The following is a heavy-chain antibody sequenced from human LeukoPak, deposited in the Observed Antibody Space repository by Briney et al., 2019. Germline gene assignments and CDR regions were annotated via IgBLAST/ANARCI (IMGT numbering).Heavy chain of an antibody. Sequence: ASVKVSCKASGYTFTSYGISWVRQAPGQGLEWMGWISAYNGNTNYAQKFQGRVTMTRDTSISTAYMELSRLRSDDTAVYYCARATDLFDPWGQGTLVTVSS. V-gene: IGHV1-18*01. D-gene: IGHD3-3*01. J-gene: IGHJ5*02. CDR1: GYTFTSYG. CDR3: ARATDLFDP. CDR2: ISAYNGNT.